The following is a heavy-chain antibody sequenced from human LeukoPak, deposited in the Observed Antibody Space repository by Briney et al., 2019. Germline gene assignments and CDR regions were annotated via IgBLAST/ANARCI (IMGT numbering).Heavy chain of an antibody. D-gene: IGHD4-11*01. V-gene: IGHV4-61*02. Sequence: SQTLSLTCTVSGGSISSGSYYWSWIRQPAGKGLEWIGRIYTSGSTNYNPSLKSRVTILVDTSKNQFSLKLSSVTAADTAVYYCAHSTVTMSPVGIAQWGDYYYMDVWGKGTTVTVSS. CDR3: AHSTVTMSPVGIAQWGDYYYMDV. CDR2: IYTSGST. J-gene: IGHJ6*03. CDR1: GGSISSGSYY.